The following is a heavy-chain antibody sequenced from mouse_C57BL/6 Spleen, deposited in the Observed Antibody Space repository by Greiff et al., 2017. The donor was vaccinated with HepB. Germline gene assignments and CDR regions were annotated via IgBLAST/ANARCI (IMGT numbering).Heavy chain of an antibody. CDR3: ARRVYYDAMDY. Sequence: QVQLKESGPGLVQPSQSLSITCTVSGFSLTSYGVHWVRQSPGKGLEWLGVIWSGGSTDYNAAFISRLSISKDNSKIQVFFKMNSLQADDTAIYYCARRVYYDAMDYWGQGTSVTVSS. CDR2: IWSGGST. J-gene: IGHJ4*01. CDR1: GFSLTSYG. V-gene: IGHV2-2*01.